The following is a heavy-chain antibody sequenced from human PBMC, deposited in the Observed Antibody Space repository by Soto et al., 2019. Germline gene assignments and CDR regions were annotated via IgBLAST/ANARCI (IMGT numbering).Heavy chain of an antibody. J-gene: IGHJ6*02. CDR3: ARLEEGRDGYNYVDYYGMDV. V-gene: IGHV5-51*01. Sequence: PGESLKISCKGSGYSFTSYWIGWVRQMPGKGLEWMGIIYPGDSDTRYSPSFQGQVTISADKSISTAYLQWSSLKASDTAMYYCARLEEGRDGYNYVDYYGMDVWGQGTTVTVSS. D-gene: IGHD5-12*01. CDR1: GYSFTSYW. CDR2: IYPGDSDT.